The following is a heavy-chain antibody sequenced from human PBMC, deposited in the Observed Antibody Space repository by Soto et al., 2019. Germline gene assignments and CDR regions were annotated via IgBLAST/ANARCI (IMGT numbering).Heavy chain of an antibody. CDR3: AREPYXXGGSCYSFSREYYYYMDX. Sequence: EVQLVESGGDLVQPGGSLRLSCAASGFTFSTYSMNWVRLAPGKGLEWISYISSGSTTIYYADSVRGRFTXSRDXAKXXXXXXXXXXXXXXXXXXXXAREPYXXGGSCYSFSREYYYYMDXWGKGTT. D-gene: IGHD2-15*01. CDR2: ISSGSTTI. CDR1: GFTFSTYS. V-gene: IGHV3-48*01. J-gene: IGHJ6*03.